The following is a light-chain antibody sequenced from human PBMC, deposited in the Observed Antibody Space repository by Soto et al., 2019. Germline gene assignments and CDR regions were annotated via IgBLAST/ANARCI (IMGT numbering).Light chain of an antibody. J-gene: IGKJ5*01. CDR2: AAS. Sequence: ENVLTQSPGTLSLSPGGRATLSCRAIQSVSSSYLAWYQQKPGQAPRLLIYAASSRATGIPDRFSGGGSGTDFTLTISSLQSEDFAVYYCQQYNNWSFGQGTRLEIK. CDR3: QQYNNWS. V-gene: IGKV3-20*01. CDR1: QSVSSSY.